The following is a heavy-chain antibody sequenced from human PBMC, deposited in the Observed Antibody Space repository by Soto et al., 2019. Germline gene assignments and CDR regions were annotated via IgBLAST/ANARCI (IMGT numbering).Heavy chain of an antibody. D-gene: IGHD3-22*01. CDR2: ISGSGGST. J-gene: IGHJ4*02. CDR1: GFTFSNYA. CDR3: AKVTDYYDSSGAY. Sequence: EVQLLESGGGLVQPGGSLRLSCAASGFTFSNYAMSWVRQAPGKGLEWVSGISGSGGSTYYADSVKSRFTIARDNSKNPLFLQMDSLRAEDTAVFYCAKVTDYYDSSGAYWGQGTLVTVSS. V-gene: IGHV3-23*01.